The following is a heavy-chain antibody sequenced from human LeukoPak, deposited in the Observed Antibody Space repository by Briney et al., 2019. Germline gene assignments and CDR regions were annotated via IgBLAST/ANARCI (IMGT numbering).Heavy chain of an antibody. V-gene: IGHV1-2*02. CDR3: AREPIAAAGNYYYGMDV. CDR2: INPNSGGT. D-gene: IGHD6-13*01. Sequence: ASVKVSCKASGYTFTGYYMHWVRQAPGQGLEWMGWINPNSGGTNYAQKFQGRVTMTRDTSISTAYMELSRLRSDDTAVYYCAREPIAAAGNYYYGMDVWGQGTTVTVSS. J-gene: IGHJ6*02. CDR1: GYTFTGYY.